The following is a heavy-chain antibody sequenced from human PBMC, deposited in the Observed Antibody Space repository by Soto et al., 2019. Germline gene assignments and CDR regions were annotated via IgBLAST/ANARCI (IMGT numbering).Heavy chain of an antibody. CDR2: MYFGGSF. D-gene: IGHD3-10*01. CDR1: GASVSDGY. CDR3: ARGSDYYGSGSYYRN. Sequence: SETLSLTCTVSGASVSDGYWSWIRQPPGKGLEWIGFMYFGGSFNYNPSLSSRVTLSVETSKNQFSLKLSSVTAADTAVYYCARGSDYYGSGSYYRNWGQGTLVTVSS. J-gene: IGHJ4*02. V-gene: IGHV4-59*02.